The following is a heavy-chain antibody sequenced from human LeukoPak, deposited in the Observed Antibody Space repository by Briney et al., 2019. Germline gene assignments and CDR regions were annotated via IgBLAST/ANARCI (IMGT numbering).Heavy chain of an antibody. V-gene: IGHV3-7*01. CDR1: GFTFSSYW. CDR3: ARDLVAFDI. J-gene: IGHJ3*02. D-gene: IGHD6-6*01. CDR2: IKEDGSEK. Sequence: PGGSLRLSCADSGFTFSSYWMSWVRQAPGKGLEWVANIKEDGSEKYYVDSVKGRFTISRDNAKNSLYLQMNSLRAEDTAVYYCARDLVAFDIWGQGTMVTVSS.